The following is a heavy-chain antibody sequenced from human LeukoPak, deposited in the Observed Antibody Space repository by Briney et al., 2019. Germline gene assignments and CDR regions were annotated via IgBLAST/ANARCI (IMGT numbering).Heavy chain of an antibody. CDR3: ARPFSGRWLQLPFDY. Sequence: PGGSLRLSCAASGFTFSSYAMHWVRQAPGKGLEYVSAISSNGGSTYYANSVKGRFTISRDNSKNTLHLQMGSLRAEDMAVYYCARPFSGRWLQLPFDYWGQGTLVTVSS. D-gene: IGHD5-24*01. J-gene: IGHJ4*02. CDR2: ISSNGGST. CDR1: GFTFSSYA. V-gene: IGHV3-64*01.